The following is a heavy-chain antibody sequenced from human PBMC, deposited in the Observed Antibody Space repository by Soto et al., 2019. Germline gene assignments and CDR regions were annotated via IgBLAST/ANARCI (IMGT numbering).Heavy chain of an antibody. D-gene: IGHD1-1*01. CDR3: AREPATAKPEGVDF. CDR1: GSTFSDYY. J-gene: IGHJ4*02. CDR2: INPNSGGT. V-gene: IGHV1-2*02. Sequence: ASVTLSCTSSGSTFSDYYIHWVRQAIGQGLEWMGWINPNSGGTKYAPKFQGGVTMTRDTSITTAYMELSRLRSGDTAVDYCAREPATAKPEGVDFWGQGTLVTVSS.